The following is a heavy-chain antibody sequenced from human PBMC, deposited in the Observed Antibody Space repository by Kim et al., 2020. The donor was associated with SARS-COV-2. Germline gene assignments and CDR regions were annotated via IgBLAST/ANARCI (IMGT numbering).Heavy chain of an antibody. CDR1: GFTFSDYY. CDR2: ISSSSSYT. D-gene: IGHD5-18*01. CDR3: ARERIQLIKGRSYYYYGMDV. Sequence: GGSLRLSCAASGFTFSDYYMSWIRQAPGKGLEWVSYISSSSSYTNYADSVKGRFTISRDNAKNSLYLQMNSLRAEDTAVYYCARERIQLIKGRSYYYYGMDVWGQGTTVTVSS. J-gene: IGHJ6*02. V-gene: IGHV3-11*06.